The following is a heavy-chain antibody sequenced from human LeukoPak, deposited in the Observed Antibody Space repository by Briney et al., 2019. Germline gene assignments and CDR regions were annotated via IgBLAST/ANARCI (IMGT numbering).Heavy chain of an antibody. CDR2: IHAGNTNT. CDR1: GYTFSSYV. CDR3: ARDFGTGYHGGPSFNY. Sequence: GASVKVSCKASGYTFSSYVAYWVRQAPGQRLEWMGWIHAGNTNTKYSQKFQGRVTITRDTSANTAYMELSSLTSEDTAIYYCARDFGTGYHGGPSFNYWGQGALVTVSS. V-gene: IGHV1-3*01. D-gene: IGHD3/OR15-3a*01. J-gene: IGHJ4*02.